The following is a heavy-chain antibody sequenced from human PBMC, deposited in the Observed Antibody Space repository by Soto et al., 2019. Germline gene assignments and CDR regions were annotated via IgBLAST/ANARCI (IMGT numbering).Heavy chain of an antibody. CDR3: ARGLPEQQLAREGFDP. V-gene: IGHV4-59*01. Sequence: SETLSLTCTVSGGSISSYYWSWIRQPPGKGLEWIGYIYYSGSTNYNPSLKSRVTISVDTSKNQFSLKLSSVTAADTAVYYCARGLPEQQLAREGFDPWGQGTLVTVSS. D-gene: IGHD6-13*01. CDR1: GGSISSYY. CDR2: IYYSGST. J-gene: IGHJ5*02.